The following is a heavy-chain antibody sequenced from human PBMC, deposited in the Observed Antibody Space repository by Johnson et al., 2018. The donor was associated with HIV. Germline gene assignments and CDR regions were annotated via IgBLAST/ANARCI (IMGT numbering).Heavy chain of an antibody. Sequence: EVQLVESGGGLIQPGRSLRLSCAASGFTFDDYAMHWVRQVPGKGLAWVSVIYSGGSTYYADSVKGRFTISRDNAKNSLYLQMNILRAEDTAVYYCGRGGVGDVFDIWGKGTMVTVSS. CDR3: GRGGVGDVFDI. CDR2: IYSGGST. D-gene: IGHD1-26*01. V-gene: IGHV3-9*01. J-gene: IGHJ3*02. CDR1: GFTFDDYA.